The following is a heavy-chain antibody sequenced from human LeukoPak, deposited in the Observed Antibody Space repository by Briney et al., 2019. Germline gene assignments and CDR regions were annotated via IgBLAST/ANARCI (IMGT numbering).Heavy chain of an antibody. V-gene: IGHV4-59*01. Sequence: PSETLSLTCNVSGAPPSSYYWSWIRQAPGRGLEWIGYFYHRGETKYNPSLKSRVTISVDTSKNLFSLRLTSVTAADTAVYYCATSFTYADAWPFDFWGRGTLLTVSS. D-gene: IGHD2-2*01. CDR2: FYHRGET. J-gene: IGHJ4*02. CDR3: ATSFTYADAWPFDF. CDR1: GAPPSSYY.